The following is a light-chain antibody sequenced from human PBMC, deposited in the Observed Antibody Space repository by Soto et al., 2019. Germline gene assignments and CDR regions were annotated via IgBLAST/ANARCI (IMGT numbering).Light chain of an antibody. CDR1: SSNIGVGKD. J-gene: IGLJ1*01. CDR3: QSYGTGLSGLYV. Sequence: QSVLTQPPSVSGAPGQRVTISCTGSSSNIGVGKDVHWYQQLPGTAPKLLIYGNNNRPSGVTDRFSVSKSGASASLAIGGLRAEDEGDYFCQSYGTGLSGLYVFGTGTNVTVL. CDR2: GNN. V-gene: IGLV1-40*01.